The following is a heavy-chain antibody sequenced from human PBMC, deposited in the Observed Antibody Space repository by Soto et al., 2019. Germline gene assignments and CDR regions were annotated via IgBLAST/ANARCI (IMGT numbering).Heavy chain of an antibody. CDR1: GGSFSGYY. D-gene: IGHD6-19*01. J-gene: IGHJ6*02. Sequence: SETLSLTCAVYGGSFSGYYWSWIRQPPGKGLEWIGEINHSGSTNYNPSLKSRVTISVDTSKNQFSLKLSSGTAADTAVYYCARGRTVGYSSGWSHYYYYGMDVWGQGTTVTVSS. V-gene: IGHV4-34*01. CDR3: ARGRTVGYSSGWSHYYYYGMDV. CDR2: INHSGST.